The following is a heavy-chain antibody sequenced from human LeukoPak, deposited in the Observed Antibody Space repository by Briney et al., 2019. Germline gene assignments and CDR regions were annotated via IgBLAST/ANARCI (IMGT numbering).Heavy chain of an antibody. Sequence: ASVKVSCKASGYTFTSYGISWVRQAPGQGLEWMGWISAYNGNTNYAQKLQGRVTMTTDTSTSTAYMELRSLRSDDTAVYYCARDIGHTYYDFWSGYYEWGDYYYMDVWGKGTTVTVSS. D-gene: IGHD3-3*01. V-gene: IGHV1-18*01. CDR2: ISAYNGNT. J-gene: IGHJ6*03. CDR3: ARDIGHTYYDFWSGYYEWGDYYYMDV. CDR1: GYTFTSYG.